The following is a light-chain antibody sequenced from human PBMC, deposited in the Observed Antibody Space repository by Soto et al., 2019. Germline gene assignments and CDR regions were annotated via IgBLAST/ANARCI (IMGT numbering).Light chain of an antibody. CDR2: EVS. Sequence: QAVVTQEPSVTVSPGGTVTLTCGSSTGAVTSGHFPYWFQQKPGQAPRTLIYEVSNTYSWTPARFSGSLLGGKAALTLSGAQPEDEADYYCWLSYNDDRVFGGGTKFTVL. CDR3: WLSYNDDRV. J-gene: IGLJ3*02. V-gene: IGLV7-46*01. CDR1: TGAVTSGHF.